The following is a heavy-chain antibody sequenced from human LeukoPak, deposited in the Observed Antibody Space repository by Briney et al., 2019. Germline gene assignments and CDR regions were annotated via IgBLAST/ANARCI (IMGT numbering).Heavy chain of an antibody. Sequence: SETLSLTCTVSGGSINSYYWNWIRQPPGKGLEWIGYIYHSGSTYYNPSLKSRVTISVGRSKNQFSLKLSSVTAADTAVYYCARGIMVRGVIFDYWGQGALVTVSS. D-gene: IGHD3-10*01. J-gene: IGHJ4*02. CDR2: IYHSGST. V-gene: IGHV4-59*12. CDR3: ARGIMVRGVIFDY. CDR1: GGSINSYY.